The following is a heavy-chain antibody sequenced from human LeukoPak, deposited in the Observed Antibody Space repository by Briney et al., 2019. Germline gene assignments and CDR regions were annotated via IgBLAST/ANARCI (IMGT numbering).Heavy chain of an antibody. J-gene: IGHJ5*02. CDR1: GYSFTSSW. D-gene: IGHD3-10*01. V-gene: IGHV5-51*01. Sequence: KDGESLKISCQASGYSFTSSWNGWARPMPGKGLEWMAIINPGDSDTRYSPSFQGQVTISADKSISTVYLQWGSLKASDTAMYYCARQPGAGWFDLWGQGTLVTVSS. CDR3: ARQPGAGWFDL. CDR2: INPGDSDT.